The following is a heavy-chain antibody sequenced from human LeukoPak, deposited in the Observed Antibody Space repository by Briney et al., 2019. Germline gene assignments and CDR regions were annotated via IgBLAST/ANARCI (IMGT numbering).Heavy chain of an antibody. Sequence: SETLSLTCAVSGGSISSGGYSWSWIRQPPGKGLEWIGYIYHSGSTYYNPSLKSRVTISVDTSKNQFSLKLSSVTAADAAVYYCARGRPTVVTFDYWGQGTLVTVSS. D-gene: IGHD4-23*01. CDR2: IYHSGST. V-gene: IGHV4-30-2*01. CDR3: ARGRPTVVTFDY. J-gene: IGHJ4*02. CDR1: GGSISSGGYS.